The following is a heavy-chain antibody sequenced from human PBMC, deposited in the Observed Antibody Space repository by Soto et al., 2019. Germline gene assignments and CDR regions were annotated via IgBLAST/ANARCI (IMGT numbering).Heavy chain of an antibody. D-gene: IGHD2-2*01. V-gene: IGHV4-31*03. CDR2: ISYSGSA. J-gene: IGHJ5*02. CDR3: ARRRCTTTTCFDP. CDR1: GGSINSGNYY. Sequence: SETLSLTCSVSGGSINSGNYYWSWIRQHPGKGLEWIGYISYSGSAHYNPSLRSRVFISVDTSRNQFSLKLSSVTAADTAVYHCARRRCTTTTCFDPWGQGTLVTV.